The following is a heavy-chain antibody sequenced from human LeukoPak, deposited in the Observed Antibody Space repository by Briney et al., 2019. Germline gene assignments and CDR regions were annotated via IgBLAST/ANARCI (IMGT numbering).Heavy chain of an antibody. Sequence: GGSLRLSCAASGFTFSSSPMSWVRQAPGKGLDWVSSISADGPTYYADSVKGRFTISRDNSKNTLYLQMNSLRAEDTAVYYCAKSSRVLRFLEWSRGYFDYWGQGTLVTVSS. CDR2: ISADGPT. CDR3: AKSSRVLRFLEWSRGYFDY. D-gene: IGHD3-3*01. CDR1: GFTFSSSP. V-gene: IGHV3-23*01. J-gene: IGHJ4*02.